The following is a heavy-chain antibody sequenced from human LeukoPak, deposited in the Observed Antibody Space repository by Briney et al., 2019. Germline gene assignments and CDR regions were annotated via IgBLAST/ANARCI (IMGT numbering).Heavy chain of an antibody. CDR1: GFTFSSYA. D-gene: IGHD5-18*01. V-gene: IGHV3-23*01. Sequence: GGSLRLSCAASGFTFSSYAMSWVRQAPGKGLEWVSAIIVSGGSPYYAHSVKGRFTISPDNSNNTLYLQMTQLRAQDTAVYYCAKGEFDTAMPHGAFDIWGQGTMVTVSS. CDR2: IIVSGGSP. J-gene: IGHJ3*02. CDR3: AKGEFDTAMPHGAFDI.